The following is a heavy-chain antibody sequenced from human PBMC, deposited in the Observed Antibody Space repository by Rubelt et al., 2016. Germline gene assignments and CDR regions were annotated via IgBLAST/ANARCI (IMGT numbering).Heavy chain of an antibody. D-gene: IGHD1-1*01. CDR3: ARYRQLED. CDR2: IKEDGSDK. Sequence: LVESGGGLVQPGGSLRLSCAASGFTFSSSSMNWVRQAPGKGLEWVANIKEDGSDKYYVDSVKGRFTISRDNAQNSLHLQMDSLRTEDTAVYYCARYRQLEDWGQGTLVTVSS. J-gene: IGHJ1*01. CDR1: GFTFSSSS. V-gene: IGHV3-7*01.